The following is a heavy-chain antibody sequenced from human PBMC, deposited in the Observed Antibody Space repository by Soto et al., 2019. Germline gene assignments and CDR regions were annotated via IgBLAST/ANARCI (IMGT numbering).Heavy chain of an antibody. CDR3: ARDSTPAQGGYSSSWYYYYSMDV. CDR2: ISAYNGNT. Sequence: ASVKVSCKASGYTFTSYGISWVRQAPGQGLEWMGWISAYNGNTNYAQKLQGRVTMTTDTSTSTAYMELRSLRSDDTAVYYCARDSTPAQGGYSSSWYYYYSMDVWGQGTTVTVSS. CDR1: GYTFTSYG. J-gene: IGHJ6*02. D-gene: IGHD6-13*01. V-gene: IGHV1-18*01.